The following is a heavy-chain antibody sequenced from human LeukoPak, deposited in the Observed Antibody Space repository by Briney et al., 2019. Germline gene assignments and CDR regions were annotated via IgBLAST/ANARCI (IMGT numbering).Heavy chain of an antibody. CDR2: IYSVGSP. CDR3: ARLRRELWGLSFDD. J-gene: IGHJ4*02. V-gene: IGHV3-66*04. Sequence: RGGSLLLSCAASGFPGNNNYMSGVRRAPGKGLEWVLVIYSVGSPYYADSVRGRFTISRDNSKYPLYLQMNSLRAEDTAVYYCARLRRELWGLSFDDWGQGTRVTVSS. D-gene: IGHD1-7*01. CDR1: GFPGNNNY.